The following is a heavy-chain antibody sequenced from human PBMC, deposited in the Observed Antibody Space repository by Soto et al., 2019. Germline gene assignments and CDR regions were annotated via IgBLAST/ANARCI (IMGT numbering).Heavy chain of an antibody. D-gene: IGHD2-8*01. J-gene: IGHJ4*01. Sequence: QVQLVESGGGVVQPGRSLRLSCAASGLTFTNYNMHRVRQAPGKGLEWVAVISYDGSIKKYADSVMGRFTISGDNSKITLFLPVHGLRVEDTAMYYCARDHESMRGPTDGSAYWGQGILVTVSS. CDR1: GLTFTNYN. V-gene: IGHV3-30*04. CDR2: ISYDGSIK. CDR3: ARDHESMRGPTDGSAY.